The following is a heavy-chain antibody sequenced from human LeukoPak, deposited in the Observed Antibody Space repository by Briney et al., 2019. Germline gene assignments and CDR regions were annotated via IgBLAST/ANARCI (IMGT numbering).Heavy chain of an antibody. CDR3: ASGVISLFDY. J-gene: IGHJ4*02. CDR1: GFTFSDFY. CDR2: ISSSGRDI. V-gene: IGHV3-11*01. D-gene: IGHD3-10*01. Sequence: GGSLRLSCAASGFTFSDFYMDWIRQAPGKGLEWVAHISSSGRDIHYLDSVKGRFTISRDNAKNSLYLQMNSLRVEDTAVYYCASGVISLFDYWGQGNLVTVSS.